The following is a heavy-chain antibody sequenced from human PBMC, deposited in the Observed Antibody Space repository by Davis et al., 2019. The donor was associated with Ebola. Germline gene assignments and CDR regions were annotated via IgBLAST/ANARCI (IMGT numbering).Heavy chain of an antibody. V-gene: IGHV1-18*01. J-gene: IGHJ5*02. D-gene: IGHD1-26*01. CDR2: ISAYNGNT. CDR3: ARFSGSYYRRWFDP. Sequence: AASVKVSCKASGYTFTSYGIRWVRQAPGQGLEWMGWISAYNGNTNYAQKLQGRVTMTTDTSTSTAYMELRSLRSDDTAVYYCARFSGSYYRRWFDPWGQGTLVTVSS. CDR1: GYTFTSYG.